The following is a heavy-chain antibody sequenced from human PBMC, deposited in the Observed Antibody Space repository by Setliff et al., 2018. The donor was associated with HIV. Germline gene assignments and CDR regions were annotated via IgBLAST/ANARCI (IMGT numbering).Heavy chain of an antibody. CDR2: IYHSGGT. V-gene: IGHV4-34*01. Sequence: PSETLSLTCAVYGGSFSGSYWRWVRQPPGKGLEWIGEIYHSGGTNYNPSLKSRVTISLDKSKNHFSLELRSVTAADTAVYYCARVITMVWTTFDPWGQGTLVTVSS. D-gene: IGHD3-10*01. CDR3: ARVITMVWTTFDP. J-gene: IGHJ5*02. CDR1: GGSFSGSY.